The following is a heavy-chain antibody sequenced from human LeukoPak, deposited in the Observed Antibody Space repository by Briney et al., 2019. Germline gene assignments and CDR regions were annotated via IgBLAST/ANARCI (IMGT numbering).Heavy chain of an antibody. CDR3: ARDGDLLPNSDAFDI. J-gene: IGHJ3*02. CDR2: IMPLFGTA. Sequence: SVKVSCKTSGGTFNNSAISWVRQAPGQGLEWLGGIMPLFGTAGYAQKFQGRVTITTDESTSTAYMELSSLRSEDTAVYYCARDGDLLPNSDAFDIWGQGTMVTVSS. CDR1: GGTFNNSA. D-gene: IGHD3-10*01. V-gene: IGHV1-69*05.